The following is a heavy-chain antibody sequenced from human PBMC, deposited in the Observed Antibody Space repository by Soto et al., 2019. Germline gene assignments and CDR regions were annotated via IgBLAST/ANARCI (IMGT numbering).Heavy chain of an antibody. V-gene: IGHV3-30*03. CDR2: LSYVGSEE. CDR3: ALTRRSSLLEVAGPGFEY. CDR1: GFNFGVFG. D-gene: IGHD6-19*01. Sequence: PGGSLRLSCAASGFNFGVFGMHWVRQAPGKGLEWLSVLSYVGSEEYYADSVRGRFTISRDNSKNTLFLQMDSLSVDDTGVYYCALTRRSSLLEVAGPGFEYWGQGTLVTASS. J-gene: IGHJ4*02.